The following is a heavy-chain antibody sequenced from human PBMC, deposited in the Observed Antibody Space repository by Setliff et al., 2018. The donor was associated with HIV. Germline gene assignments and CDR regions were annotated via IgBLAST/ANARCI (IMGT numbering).Heavy chain of an antibody. CDR3: ARKLRPGHGVDV. J-gene: IGHJ6*02. CDR2: IYYSGST. V-gene: IGHV4-59*12. Sequence: SETLSLTCTVSGGSISSYYWSWIRQPPGKGLEWIGYIYYSGSTNYNPSLKSRVTISRDNAKNSMDLQMNSLRAEDTAIYYCARKLRPGHGVDVWGQGTTVTVSS. D-gene: IGHD3-10*01. CDR1: GGSISSYY.